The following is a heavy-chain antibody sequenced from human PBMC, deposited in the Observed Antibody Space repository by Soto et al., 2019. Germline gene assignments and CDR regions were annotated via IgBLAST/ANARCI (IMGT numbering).Heavy chain of an antibody. J-gene: IGHJ4*02. CDR3: ARGSLGYGDYDLDY. CDR1: GGSFSGYY. CDR2: INHSGST. Sequence: SETLSLTCAVYGGSFSGYYWSWIRQPPGKGLEWIGEINHSGSTNYNPSLKSRVTISVDTSKNQFSLKLSSVTAADTAVYYCARGSLGYGDYDLDYWGQGTLVTVSS. D-gene: IGHD4-17*01. V-gene: IGHV4-34*01.